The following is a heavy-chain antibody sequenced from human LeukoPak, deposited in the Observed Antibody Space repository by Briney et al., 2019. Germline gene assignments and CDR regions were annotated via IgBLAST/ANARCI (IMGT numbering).Heavy chain of an antibody. J-gene: IGHJ4*02. CDR1: GFTVSSNY. D-gene: IGHD2-15*01. CDR3: AKDMGEPGLLGLDY. V-gene: IGHV3-53*01. CDR2: IYSGGST. Sequence: GGSLRLSCAASGFTVSSNYMSWVRQAPGKGLEWVSVIYSGGSTYYADSVKGRFTISRDNSKNTLYLQMNSLRAEDTAVYYCAKDMGEPGLLGLDYWGQGTLVTVSS.